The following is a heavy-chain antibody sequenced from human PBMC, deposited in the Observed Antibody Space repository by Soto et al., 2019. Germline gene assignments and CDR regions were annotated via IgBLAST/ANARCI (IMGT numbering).Heavy chain of an antibody. CDR3: ETYYYYGMDV. J-gene: IGHJ6*02. CDR2: INSDGSST. CDR1: GFTFSSYW. Sequence: GGSXRLSCASSGFTFSSYWMHWVRQAPGKGLVWVSRINSDGSSTSYADSVKGRFTISRDNAKKTLYLQMNSLRAEDTAVYYRETYYYYGMDVWGQGTTVTVSS. V-gene: IGHV3-74*01.